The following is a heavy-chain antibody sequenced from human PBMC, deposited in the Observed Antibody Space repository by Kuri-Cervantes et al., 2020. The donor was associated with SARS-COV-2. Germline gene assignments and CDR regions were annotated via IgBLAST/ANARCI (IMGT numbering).Heavy chain of an antibody. CDR3: ARQAQLRIFGVVISPANFDY. V-gene: IGHV4-38-2*01. CDR2: INHRGST. Sequence: SETLSLTCAVSGYSISSGYYWSWIRQPPGKGLEWIGEINHRGSTNYNPSLKSRVTISVDTSKNQFSLKLSSVTAADTAVYYCARQAQLRIFGVVISPANFDYWGQGTLVTVSS. D-gene: IGHD3-3*01. CDR1: GYSISSGYY. J-gene: IGHJ4*02.